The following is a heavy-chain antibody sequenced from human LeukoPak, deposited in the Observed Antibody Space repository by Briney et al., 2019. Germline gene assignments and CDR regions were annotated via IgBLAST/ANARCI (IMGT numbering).Heavy chain of an antibody. CDR1: GFTFSSYA. D-gene: IGHD5-18*01. CDR2: ISYDGSNK. Sequence: GGSLRLSCAASGFTFSSYAMHWVRQAPGKGLEWVAVISYDGSNKYYADSVKGRFTISRDNSKNTLYLQMNSLRAEDTAVYYCARVQGSTAGDAFDIWGQGTMVTVSS. CDR3: ARVQGSTAGDAFDI. J-gene: IGHJ3*02. V-gene: IGHV3-30-3*01.